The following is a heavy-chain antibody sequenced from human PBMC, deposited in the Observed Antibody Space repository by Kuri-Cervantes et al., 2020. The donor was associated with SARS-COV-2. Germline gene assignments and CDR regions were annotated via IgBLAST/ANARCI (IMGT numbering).Heavy chain of an antibody. D-gene: IGHD2-2*01. CDR3: ARDRGVDYCSSTSCPSGPFGPFDP. V-gene: IGHV3-30-3*01. CDR2: ISYDGSNK. Sequence: GGSLRLSCAASGFTFSDYYMSWIRQAPGKGLEWVAVISYDGSNKYYADSVKGRFTISRDNSKNTLYLQMNSLRAEDTAVYYCARDRGVDYCSSTSCPSGPFGPFDPWGQGTLVTVSS. J-gene: IGHJ5*02. CDR1: GFTFSDYY.